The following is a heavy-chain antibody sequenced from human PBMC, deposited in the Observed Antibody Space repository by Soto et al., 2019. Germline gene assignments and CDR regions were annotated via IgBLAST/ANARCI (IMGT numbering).Heavy chain of an antibody. J-gene: IGHJ6*03. CDR3: ARVGYYGSGSYYHYYYYMDV. D-gene: IGHD3-10*01. CDR2: MNPNSGNT. V-gene: IGHV1-8*01. Sequence: ASARVSSKASGYSFTSYDINGVRQAPGQGRERMGWMNPNSGNTGSAQKFPRRVTMTRNTSISTAYMELSSLRSEDTAVYYCARVGYYGSGSYYHYYYYMDVWGKGTTFTVSS. CDR1: GYSFTSYD.